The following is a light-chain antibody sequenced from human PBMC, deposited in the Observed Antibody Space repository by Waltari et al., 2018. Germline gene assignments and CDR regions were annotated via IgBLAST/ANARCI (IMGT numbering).Light chain of an antibody. CDR2: YDS. J-gene: IGLJ1*01. Sequence: SYVLTQPPSVSVAPGKPARITCGGINIETKSVHWYQQKPGQAPILVISYDSDRPSGIPERFYGSNAGNTATLTVSRVEAADEADYYCEVWDANNDPGVFGTGTEVTVL. CDR1: NIETKS. CDR3: EVWDANNDPGV. V-gene: IGLV3-21*04.